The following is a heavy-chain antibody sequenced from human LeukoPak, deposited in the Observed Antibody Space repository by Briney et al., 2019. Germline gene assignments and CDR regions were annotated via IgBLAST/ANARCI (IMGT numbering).Heavy chain of an antibody. J-gene: IGHJ5*02. CDR1: GFTFSSYG. CDR3: AKEAYGETEESWFDP. CDR2: ISYDGSNK. Sequence: GGSLRLSCAASGFTFSSYGMHRVRQAPGKGLEWVAVISYDGSNKYYADSVKGRFTISRDNSKNTLYLQMNSLRAEDTAVYYCAKEAYGETEESWFDPWGQGTLVTVSS. D-gene: IGHD4-17*01. V-gene: IGHV3-30*18.